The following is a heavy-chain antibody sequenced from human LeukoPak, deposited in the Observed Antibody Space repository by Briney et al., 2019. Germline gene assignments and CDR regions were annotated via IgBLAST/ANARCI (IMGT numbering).Heavy chain of an antibody. J-gene: IGHJ3*02. CDR1: GFTFSSYW. CDR3: ARARGTYSSGWDSYNDDAFDI. V-gene: IGHV3-74*01. Sequence: GGSLRLSCAASGFTFSSYWMHWVRQAPGKGLVWVSRINSDGSSTSYADSVKGRFTISRDNAKNTLYLQMNSLRAEDTAVYYCARARGTYSSGWDSYNDDAFDIWGQGTMVTVSS. D-gene: IGHD6-19*01. CDR2: INSDGSST.